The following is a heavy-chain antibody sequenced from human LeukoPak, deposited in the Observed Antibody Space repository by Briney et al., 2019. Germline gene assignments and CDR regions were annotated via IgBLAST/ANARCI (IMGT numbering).Heavy chain of an antibody. D-gene: IGHD6-19*01. CDR3: ARVAVAGARVGTYYFDY. CDR2: LNPNSGDT. J-gene: IGHJ4*02. CDR1: GYTFTGYY. Sequence: ASVKVSCKASGYTFTGYYIHWVRQAPGRGLEWMGWLNPNSGDTKYAQKFQGRVTMTGDTYSSTAYMELYSLRSDDTAVLYCARVAVAGARVGTYYFDYWGQGTLVTVSS. V-gene: IGHV1-2*02.